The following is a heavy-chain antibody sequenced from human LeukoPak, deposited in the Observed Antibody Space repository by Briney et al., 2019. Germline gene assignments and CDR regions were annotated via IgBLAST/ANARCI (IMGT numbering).Heavy chain of an antibody. D-gene: IGHD3-22*01. CDR1: GGSISSYY. CDR3: AREGGYDSSGYLFDY. V-gene: IGHV4-59*12. Sequence: SETLSLTCTVSGGSISSYYWSWIRQPPGKGLEWIGYIYYSGSTNYNPSLKSRVTISVDTSKNQFSLKLSSVTAADTAVYYCAREGGYDSSGYLFDYWGQGTLVTVSS. J-gene: IGHJ4*02. CDR2: IYYSGST.